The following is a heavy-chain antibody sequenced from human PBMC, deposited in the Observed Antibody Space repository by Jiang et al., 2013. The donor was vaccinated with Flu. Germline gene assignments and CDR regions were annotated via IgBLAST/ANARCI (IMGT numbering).Heavy chain of an antibody. D-gene: IGHD2-2*01. V-gene: IGHV4-59*01. CDR3: ARGAVVVPAASNWFDP. CDR1: VAPSVVTT. J-gene: IGHJ5*02. CDR2: IYYSGST. Sequence: TLSLTCTVSVAPSVVTTGAGSGRPPGKGLEWIGYIYYSGSTNYNPSLKSRVTISVDTSKNQFSLKLSSVTAADTAVYYCARGAVVVPAASNWFDPWGQGTLVTVSS.